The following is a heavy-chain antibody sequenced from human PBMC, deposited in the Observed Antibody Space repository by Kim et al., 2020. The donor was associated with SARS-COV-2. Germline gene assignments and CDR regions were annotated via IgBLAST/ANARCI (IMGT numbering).Heavy chain of an antibody. CDR3: ARKYSSSWYSSQLNWFDP. Sequence: GRFTITRDNAKNSLYLQMNGLRAEDTAVYYCARKYSSSWYSSQLNWFDPWGQGTLVTVSS. J-gene: IGHJ5*02. D-gene: IGHD6-13*01. V-gene: IGHV3-11*03.